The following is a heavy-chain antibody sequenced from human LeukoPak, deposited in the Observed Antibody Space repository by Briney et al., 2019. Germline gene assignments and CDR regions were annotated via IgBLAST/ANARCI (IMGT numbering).Heavy chain of an antibody. Sequence: SQTLSLTCTVSGGSISSGDYYWSWLRQPPGKGLEWIGYIHYSGSTYYSPSLTSRVTMSVDTSKNQFSLNLSSVTAADAAVYYCARGELFHDYWGQGTLVTVSS. V-gene: IGHV4-30-4*01. CDR1: GGSISSGDYY. J-gene: IGHJ4*02. D-gene: IGHD3-10*01. CDR2: IHYSGST. CDR3: ARGELFHDY.